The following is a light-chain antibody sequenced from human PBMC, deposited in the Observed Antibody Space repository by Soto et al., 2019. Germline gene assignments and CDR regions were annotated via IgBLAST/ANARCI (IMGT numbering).Light chain of an antibody. V-gene: IGLV1-40*01. J-gene: IGLJ1*01. CDR2: ENN. Sequence: QSVLTQPPSVSAAPGQRVTISCTGSSSNIGAGYEAHWYQQVPGTAPKLLIYENNNRPSGVPDRFSGSKSGTSASLAITGLQAEDEAEYYCPSYDSSLSGYVFATGTKLTVL. CDR1: SSNIGAGYE. CDR3: PSYDSSLSGYV.